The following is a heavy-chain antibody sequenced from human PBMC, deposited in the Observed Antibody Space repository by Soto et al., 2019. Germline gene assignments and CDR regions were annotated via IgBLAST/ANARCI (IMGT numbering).Heavy chain of an antibody. CDR2: IYYSGRT. D-gene: IGHD2-21*02. CDR3: ARQRTTVVTQAYFDH. V-gene: IGHV4-39*01. CDR1: GESISSSSYY. Sequence: SETLSLTCIVSGESISSSSYYWGWIRQPPGKGLEWIGSIYYSGRTYHNPFFKSRFTISIDTSKNQFSLKLSPVTATDTAVYYCARQRTTVVTQAYFDHWGQGALVTVSS. J-gene: IGHJ4*02.